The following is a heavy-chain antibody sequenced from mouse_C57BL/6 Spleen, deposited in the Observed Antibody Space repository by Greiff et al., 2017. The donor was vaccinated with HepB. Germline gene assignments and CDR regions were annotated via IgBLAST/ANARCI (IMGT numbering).Heavy chain of an antibody. CDR1: GYTFTSYW. J-gene: IGHJ2*01. Sequence: QVQLQQPGAELVMPGASVKLSCKASGYTFTSYWMHWVKQRPGQGLEWIGEIDPSDSYTNYNQKFKGKSTLTVDKSSSTAYMQLSSLTSEDSAVYDCARYGYDRGYFDYWGQGTTLTVSS. CDR3: ARYGYDRGYFDY. CDR2: IDPSDSYT. V-gene: IGHV1-69*01. D-gene: IGHD2-2*01.